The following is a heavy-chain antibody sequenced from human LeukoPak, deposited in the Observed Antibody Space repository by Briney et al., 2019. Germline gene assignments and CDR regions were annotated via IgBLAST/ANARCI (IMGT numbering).Heavy chain of an antibody. CDR2: ISAYNGNT. Sequence: ASVKVSCKASGYTFTIYGISWVRQAPGQGLEWMGWISAYNGNTNYSQKLQGRVTMTTDTSTSTAYMELRSLRSDDTAVYYCARDRNRIAVAGLYPGSGYWGQGTLVTVSS. J-gene: IGHJ4*02. D-gene: IGHD6-19*01. V-gene: IGHV1-18*01. CDR1: GYTFTIYG. CDR3: ARDRNRIAVAGLYPGSGY.